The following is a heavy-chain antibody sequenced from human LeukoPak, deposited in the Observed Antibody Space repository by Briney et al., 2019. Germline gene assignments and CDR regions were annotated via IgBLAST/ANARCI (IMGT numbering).Heavy chain of an antibody. Sequence: PSETLSLTCTVSGGSISSYYWSWIRQPPGKGLEWIGRIYTSGSTNYNPSLKSRVTISVDTSKNQFSLKLSSVTAADTAVYYCARRMQQLAYGMDVWGQGTTVTVSS. D-gene: IGHD6-13*01. CDR1: GGSISSYY. V-gene: IGHV4-4*07. J-gene: IGHJ6*02. CDR2: IYTSGST. CDR3: ARRMQQLAYGMDV.